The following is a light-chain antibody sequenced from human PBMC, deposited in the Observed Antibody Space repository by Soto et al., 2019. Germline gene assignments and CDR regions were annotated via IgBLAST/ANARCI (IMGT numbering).Light chain of an antibody. CDR3: QQYYSYPRT. V-gene: IGKV1-8*01. J-gene: IGKJ1*01. CDR1: QGISSY. Sequence: AIRMTQSPSSLSASTGDRVTITCRASQGISSYLAWYQQKPGKAPKLLIYAASTLHSGVPSRFSGSGSGTDFTLTISCLQSEDFATYYCQQYYSYPRTFGQGTKVEIK. CDR2: AAS.